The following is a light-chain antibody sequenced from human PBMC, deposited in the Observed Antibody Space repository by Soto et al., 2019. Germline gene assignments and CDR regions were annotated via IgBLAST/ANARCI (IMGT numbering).Light chain of an antibody. CDR2: GNN. J-gene: IGLJ1*01. CDR3: QSYDSSLSALYV. Sequence: QSALTQPPSVSGAPGQRVTISCTGSRSNIGAGYEVHWYQQLPGAAPKLLIYGNNNRPSGVPDRFSGSKSGTSASLAITGLQAEDEADYYCQSYDSSLSALYVFGTGTKVTVL. V-gene: IGLV1-40*01. CDR1: RSNIGAGYE.